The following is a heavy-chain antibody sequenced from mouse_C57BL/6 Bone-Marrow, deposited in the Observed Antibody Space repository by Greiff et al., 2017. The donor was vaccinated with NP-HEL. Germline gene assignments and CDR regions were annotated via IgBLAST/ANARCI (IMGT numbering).Heavy chain of an antibody. CDR2: IDPSDSYT. CDR3: AMGYYYGSSWYFDV. V-gene: IGHV1-69*01. D-gene: IGHD1-1*01. CDR1: GYTFTSYW. Sequence: QQSCKASGYTFTSYWMHWVKQRPGQGLEWIGEIDPSDSYTNYNQKFKGKSTLTVDKSSSTAYMQLSSLTSEDSAVYYCAMGYYYGSSWYFDVWGTGTTVTVSS. J-gene: IGHJ1*03.